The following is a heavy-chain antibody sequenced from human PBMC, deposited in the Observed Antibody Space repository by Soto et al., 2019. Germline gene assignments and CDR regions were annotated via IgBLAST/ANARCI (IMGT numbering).Heavy chain of an antibody. D-gene: IGHD3-3*01. CDR3: ARGIELGITIFGGAVDAVVI. Sequence: PGGPLILSCAASGFTFSSYSMNWVRQAPGKGLEWVSYISSSSSTIYYADSVKGRFTISRDNAKNSLYLQMNSLRDEVTAVYYCARGIELGITIFGGAVDAVVILVQRTMVTV. CDR2: ISSSSSTI. CDR1: GFTFSSYS. V-gene: IGHV3-48*02. J-gene: IGHJ3*02.